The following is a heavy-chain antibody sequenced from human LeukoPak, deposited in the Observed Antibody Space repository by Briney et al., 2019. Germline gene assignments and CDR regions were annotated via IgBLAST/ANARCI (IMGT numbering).Heavy chain of an antibody. CDR1: GFTFSSYS. D-gene: IGHD6-6*01. Sequence: PGGSLRLSCAASGFTFSSYSMNWVRQAPGKGLEWVSSISSSSSYIYYADSVKGRFTISRDNAKNSLYLQMNSLRAEDTAVYYCARDSPKIAARRFSEKALYAFDIWGQGTMVTVSS. CDR2: ISSSSSYI. CDR3: ARDSPKIAARRFSEKALYAFDI. V-gene: IGHV3-21*01. J-gene: IGHJ3*02.